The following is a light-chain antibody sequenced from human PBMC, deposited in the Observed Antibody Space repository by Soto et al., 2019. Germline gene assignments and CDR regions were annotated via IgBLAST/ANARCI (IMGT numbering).Light chain of an antibody. CDR2: DAS. Sequence: EIVLTHSPGTLSFSPVDRATLSCRASQSVSSDFLAWYQEKPGQAPRLLIYDASNRATGIPARFSGSGSGTDFTLTISSLEPEDFAVYYCQQWRTFGQGTKVDIK. V-gene: IGKV3-11*01. CDR1: QSVSSD. CDR3: QQWRT. J-gene: IGKJ1*01.